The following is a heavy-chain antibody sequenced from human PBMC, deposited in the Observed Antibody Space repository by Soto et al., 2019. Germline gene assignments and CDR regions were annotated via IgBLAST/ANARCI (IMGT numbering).Heavy chain of an antibody. CDR3: GAYSSRNYCYDWFDP. J-gene: IGHJ5*02. V-gene: IGHV4-39*01. Sequence: PSETLSLTCSVSGGSIGSSSYYFGWIRQPPGKGLEWIGSLYYTGTTYYNSSLKSRVTISADKSQNQFSLRLSSVTAADTAVYYCGAYSSRNYCYDWFDPWGQGTLVTVSS. CDR1: GGSIGSSSYY. CDR2: LYYTGTT. D-gene: IGHD3-22*01.